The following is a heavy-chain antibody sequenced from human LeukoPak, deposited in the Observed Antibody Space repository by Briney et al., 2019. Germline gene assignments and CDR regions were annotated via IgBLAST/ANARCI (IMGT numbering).Heavy chain of an antibody. J-gene: IGHJ4*02. CDR1: GGTFSTYA. CDR2: IIPVLGVA. V-gene: IGHV1-69*04. CDR3: ATGIGTLWSGYYHDY. D-gene: IGHD3-3*01. Sequence: SVKVSCKASGGTFSTYAISWVRQAPGQGLEWMGRIIPVLGVANYAQKFQGRVTTSADKSTSTAYMEVSSLRSEDTAVYYCATGIGTLWSGYYHDYWGQGTLVTVSS.